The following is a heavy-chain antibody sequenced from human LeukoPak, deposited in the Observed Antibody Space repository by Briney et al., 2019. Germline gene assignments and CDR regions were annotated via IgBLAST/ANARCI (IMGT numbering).Heavy chain of an antibody. J-gene: IGHJ4*02. D-gene: IGHD4-11*01. CDR2: ISGSGGST. Sequence: GGSLRLSCAASGFTFSSYGMSWVRQAPGKGLEWVSGISGSGGSTYYADSVKGRFTISRDNSKNTLYLQMNSLRAEDTAVYYCAKKSTTVITYYFDYWGQGTLVTVSS. CDR3: AKKSTTVITYYFDY. CDR1: GFTFSSYG. V-gene: IGHV3-23*01.